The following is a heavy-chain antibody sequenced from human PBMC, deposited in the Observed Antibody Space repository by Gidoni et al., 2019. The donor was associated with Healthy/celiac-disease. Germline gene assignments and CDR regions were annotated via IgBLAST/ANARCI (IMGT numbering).Heavy chain of an antibody. CDR1: GYTFTSYG. CDR2: ISAYNGNT. CDR3: AREEEAYCSSTSCYHNWFDP. J-gene: IGHJ5*02. Sequence: QVQLVQSGAEVKKPGASLKVSCKASGYTFTSYGLSWVRRAPGQGLEWMRWISAYNGNTNYAQKLQGRVTMTTDTSTSKAYMELRSLRSDDTAVYYCAREEEAYCSSTSCYHNWFDPWGQGTLVTVSS. D-gene: IGHD2-2*01. V-gene: IGHV1-18*01.